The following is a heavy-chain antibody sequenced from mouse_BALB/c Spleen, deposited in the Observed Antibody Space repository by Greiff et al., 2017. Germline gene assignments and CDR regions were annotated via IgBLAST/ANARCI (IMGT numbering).Heavy chain of an antibody. CDR3: ASNGNYPPMDY. V-gene: IGHV1-14*01. CDR2: INPYNDGT. J-gene: IGHJ4*01. CDR1: GYTFTSYV. Sequence: EVQLQQSGPELVKPGASVKMSCKASGYTFTSYVMHWVKQKPGQGLEWIGYINPYNDGTKYNEKFKGKATLTSDKSSSTAYMELSSLTSEDSAVYYCASNGNYPPMDYWGQGTSGTVSS. D-gene: IGHD2-1*01.